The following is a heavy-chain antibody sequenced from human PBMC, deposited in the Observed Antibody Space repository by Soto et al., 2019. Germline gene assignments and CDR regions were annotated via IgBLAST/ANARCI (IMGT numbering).Heavy chain of an antibody. D-gene: IGHD5-12*01. CDR2: ITDSGGDA. V-gene: IGHV3-23*01. J-gene: IGHJ6*01. CDR3: ARDRGGYDRLYSSHGMHV. Sequence: XGSLRLSCVASGITFGSRAMSWVRHSPGEWLEWVSSITDSGGDAKYADSVRGRFTISRDNAKNSLYLQMSSLRAEDTAVYYCARDRGGYDRLYSSHGMHVWGQGTTVNVSS. CDR1: GITFGSRA.